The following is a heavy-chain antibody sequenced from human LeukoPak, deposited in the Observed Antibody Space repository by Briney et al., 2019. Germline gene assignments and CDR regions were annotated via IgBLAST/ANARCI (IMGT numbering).Heavy chain of an antibody. CDR3: ARDPNGDYIGAFDM. V-gene: IGHV3-23*01. CDR1: GFTFSAYA. J-gene: IGHJ3*02. Sequence: GRSLRLSCTASGFTFSAYAMTWVRQAPGKGPEWVSAIRGGGTSEFYADSVKGRFRISRDNSKDTLFLQMNSLRAEDTAVYYCARDPNGDYIGAFDMWGPGTMVTVSS. D-gene: IGHD4-17*01. CDR2: IRGGGTSE.